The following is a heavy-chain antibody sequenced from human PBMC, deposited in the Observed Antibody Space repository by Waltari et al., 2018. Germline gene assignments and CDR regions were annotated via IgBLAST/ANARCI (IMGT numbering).Heavy chain of an antibody. CDR3: VRHRTTYPLEIDY. J-gene: IGHJ4*02. Sequence: EVQLVQSGAEVKKPEESRRISCEGSGFRFPSHRISGVRQMPGKGLEWVGRIDPSDSFRNYGPAFEGHVTISVDQSLRTAYLQWDSLKASDTAIYYCVRHRTTYPLEIDYWGQGTLVTVSS. CDR2: IDPSDSFR. D-gene: IGHD2-2*01. CDR1: GFRFPSHR. V-gene: IGHV5-10-1*01.